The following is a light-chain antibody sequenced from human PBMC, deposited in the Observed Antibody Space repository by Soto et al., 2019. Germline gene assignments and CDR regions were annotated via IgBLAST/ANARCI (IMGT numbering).Light chain of an antibody. J-gene: IGKJ4*01. CDR3: QQHDSSPLT. CDR2: DAS. CDR1: QSVSSY. Sequence: EFVLTQSPATLSLSPGERATLSCRASQSVSSYLAWYQQKPGQAPRLLIYDASNRATGIPARFSGTGSGTDFTLTINNLEPEDFAVYHCQQHDSSPLTFGGGTKVEIK. V-gene: IGKV3-11*01.